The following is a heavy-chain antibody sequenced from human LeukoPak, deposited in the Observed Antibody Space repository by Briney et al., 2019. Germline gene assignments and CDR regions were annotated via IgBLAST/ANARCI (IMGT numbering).Heavy chain of an antibody. CDR1: GYSISSGYY. CDR3: ARDLYSSGWGYFDY. CDR2: IYHSGST. V-gene: IGHV4-38-2*02. D-gene: IGHD6-19*01. Sequence: KSSETLSLTCTISGYSISSGYYWGWIRQPPGKGLEWIGSIYHSGSTYYNPSLKSRVTISLDTSKNQFSLKLSSVTAADTAVYYCARDLYSSGWGYFDYWGQGTLVTVSS. J-gene: IGHJ4*02.